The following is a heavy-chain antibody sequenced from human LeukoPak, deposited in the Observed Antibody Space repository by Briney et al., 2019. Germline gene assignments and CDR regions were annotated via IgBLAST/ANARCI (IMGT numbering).Heavy chain of an antibody. V-gene: IGHV1-46*01. CDR1: GYTFTSYY. CDR3: ARAMVRGVIISSAFDI. J-gene: IGHJ3*02. D-gene: IGHD3-10*01. CDR2: INPSCGST. Sequence: ASVKVSCKASGYTFTSYYMHWVRQAPGQGREWMGIINPSCGSTSYAQKFQSRVTMTRHTSTSTVYMELSSLRSEDTAVYYCARAMVRGVIISSAFDIWGQGTMVTVSS.